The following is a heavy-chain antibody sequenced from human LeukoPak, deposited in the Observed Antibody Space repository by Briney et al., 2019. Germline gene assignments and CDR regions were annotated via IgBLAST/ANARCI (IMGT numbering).Heavy chain of an antibody. CDR2: INHSGST. CDR3: ARAPLKPDY. CDR1: GGSFSGYY. V-gene: IGHV4-34*01. J-gene: IGHJ4*02. Sequence: PSETLSLTCAVYGGSFSGYYWSWIRQPPGKGLEWIGEINHSGSTNYNPSLKSRVTISVDTSKNQFSLKLSSVTAADTAVYYCARAPLKPDYWGQGTLVTVSS.